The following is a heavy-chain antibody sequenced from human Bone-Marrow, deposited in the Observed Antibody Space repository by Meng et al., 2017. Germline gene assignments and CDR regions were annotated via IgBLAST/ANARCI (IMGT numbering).Heavy chain of an antibody. CDR1: GGSISSGGYY. J-gene: IGHJ5*02. CDR2: IYYSGST. CDR3: ASLYGVVGASWFDP. V-gene: IGHV4-31*03. Sequence: VQLQEVGPGLVKPSQTLSLTCTVSGGSISSGGYYWNWIRQHPGKGLEWIGSIYYSGSTYYNPSLKSRITISVDTSKNHFSLKLSSVTAADTAVYYCASLYGVVGASWFDPWGQGTLVTVSS. D-gene: IGHD1-26*01.